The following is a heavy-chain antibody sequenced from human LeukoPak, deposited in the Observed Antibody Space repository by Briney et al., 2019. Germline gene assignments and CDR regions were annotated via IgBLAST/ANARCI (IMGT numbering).Heavy chain of an antibody. CDR1: GFTFSSYS. V-gene: IGHV3-21*01. J-gene: IGHJ4*02. CDR3: STSIASAGTNY. Sequence: PAGSLTLSCAASGFTFSSYSMNWVRHAHGPGLEWVSSISSSSSYISYADSVKERITITKDDAKNSLYLQMNSLRAEDTAAYYCSTSIASAGTNYWGQGTLVTVSS. CDR2: ISSSSSYI. D-gene: IGHD6-13*01.